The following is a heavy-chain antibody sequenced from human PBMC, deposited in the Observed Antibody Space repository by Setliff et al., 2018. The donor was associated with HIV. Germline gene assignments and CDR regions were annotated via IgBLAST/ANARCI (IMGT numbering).Heavy chain of an antibody. CDR1: GYTFTSSG. D-gene: IGHD6-13*01. V-gene: IGHV1-18*01. J-gene: IGHJ4*02. CDR2: ISAYNGNT. Sequence: EASVKVSCKASGYTFTSSGISWVRQAPGQGLEWMGWISAYNGNTNYAQKLQGRITMTTDPSTSTAYMDLRSLRSDDTAVYYCARDDVFKSSSFDYWGQGTLVTVSS. CDR3: ARDDVFKSSSFDY.